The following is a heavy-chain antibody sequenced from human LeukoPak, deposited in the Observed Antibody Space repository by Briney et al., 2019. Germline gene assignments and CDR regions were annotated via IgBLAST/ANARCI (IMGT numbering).Heavy chain of an antibody. V-gene: IGHV3-21*01. CDR2: ISSSSSYI. Sequence: GGSLRLSCAASGFTFSSYSMNWVRQAPGKGLEWVSSISSSSSYIYYADSVKGRFTISRDNAKNSLYLQMNSLRAEDTAVYYCARDRSGEPLLHFNRIIDYWGQGTLVTVSS. D-gene: IGHD1-14*01. CDR1: GFTFSSYS. CDR3: ARDRSGEPLLHFNRIIDY. J-gene: IGHJ4*02.